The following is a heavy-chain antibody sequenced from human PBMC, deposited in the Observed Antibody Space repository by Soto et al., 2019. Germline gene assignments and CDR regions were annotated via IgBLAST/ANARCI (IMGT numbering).Heavy chain of an antibody. CDR3: ARDGAALLWFGELLPWFDP. D-gene: IGHD3-10*01. V-gene: IGHV1-3*01. CDR1: GYAFTWFN. J-gene: IGHJ5*02. CDR2: INAGNGNT. Sequence: ASVKVSCKASGYAFTWFNIHWVRQAPGQRLEWMGWINAGNGNTKYAQNLQGRVTMTTDTFTSTAYMELRSLRSDDTAVYYCARDGAALLWFGELLPWFDPWGQGTLVTVSS.